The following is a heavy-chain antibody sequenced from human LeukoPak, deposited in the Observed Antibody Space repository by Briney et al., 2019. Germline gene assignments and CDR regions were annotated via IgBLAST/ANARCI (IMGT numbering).Heavy chain of an antibody. Sequence: ASVTVSCKASGYTLTDHYMHWVRQALGEGFEWMGWINPKSGATNCAQKFQDRVAMTRDTSINTAYMELRRLRSDDTAIYYCLTDGACGQGTLVTVSS. CDR1: GYTLTDHY. CDR3: LTDGA. CDR2: INPKSGAT. D-gene: IGHD3-9*01. J-gene: IGHJ5*02. V-gene: IGHV1-2*02.